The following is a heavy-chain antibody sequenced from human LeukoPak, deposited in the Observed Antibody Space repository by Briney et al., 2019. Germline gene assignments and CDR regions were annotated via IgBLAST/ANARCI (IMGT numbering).Heavy chain of an antibody. CDR2: ISWNSGSI. D-gene: IGHD6-19*01. V-gene: IGHV3-9*01. J-gene: IGHJ4*02. CDR3: AKAPTYSSGWYSPFFDY. CDR1: GFTFSSYA. Sequence: PGGSLRLSCAASGFTFSSYAMHWVRQAPGKGLEWVSGISWNSGSIGYADSVKGRFTISRDNAKNSLYLQMNSLRAEDTALYYCAKAPTYSSGWYSPFFDYWGQGTLVTVSS.